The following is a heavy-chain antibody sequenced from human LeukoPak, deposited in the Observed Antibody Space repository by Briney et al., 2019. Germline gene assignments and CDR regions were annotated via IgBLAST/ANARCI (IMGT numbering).Heavy chain of an antibody. Sequence: GSLRLSCAASGFTFSDYYMSWIRQPAGKGLEWIGRIYTDGSTLYNPSLKSRVSMSVDTSKNHFSLKLSSVTAADTAVYFCARGVVGATNFFDYWGQGTLVTVSS. V-gene: IGHV4-4*07. J-gene: IGHJ4*02. CDR1: GFTFSDYY. CDR2: IYTDGST. D-gene: IGHD1-26*01. CDR3: ARGVVGATNFFDY.